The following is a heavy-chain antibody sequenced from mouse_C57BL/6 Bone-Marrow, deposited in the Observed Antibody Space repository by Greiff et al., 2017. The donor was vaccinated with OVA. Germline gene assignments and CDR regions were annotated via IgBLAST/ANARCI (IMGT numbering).Heavy chain of an antibody. CDR3: ARYPYYYGSSYWYFDV. CDR1: GFTFTDYY. Sequence: DVMLVESGGGLVQPGGSLSLSCAASGFTFTDYYMSWVRQPPGKALEWLGFIRNKANGYTTEYSASVKGRFTISRDNSQSILYLQMNALRAEDSATYYCARYPYYYGSSYWYFDVWGTGTTVTVSS. J-gene: IGHJ1*03. D-gene: IGHD1-1*01. CDR2: IRNKANGYTT. V-gene: IGHV7-3*01.